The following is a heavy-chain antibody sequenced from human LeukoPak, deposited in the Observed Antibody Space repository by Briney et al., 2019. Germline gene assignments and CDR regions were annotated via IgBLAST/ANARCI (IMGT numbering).Heavy chain of an antibody. J-gene: IGHJ3*02. CDR1: AGSISSSSYY. CDR3: ARDNRRRWLQHDAFDI. D-gene: IGHD5-24*01. Sequence: SETLSLTCTVSAGSISSSSYYWGWIRQPPGKGLEWIESIYYSVSTYYNPSLKSRVTISVDTSKNQFSLKLSSVTAADTAVYYCARDNRRRWLQHDAFDIWGQGTMVTVSS. CDR2: IYYSVST. V-gene: IGHV4-39*07.